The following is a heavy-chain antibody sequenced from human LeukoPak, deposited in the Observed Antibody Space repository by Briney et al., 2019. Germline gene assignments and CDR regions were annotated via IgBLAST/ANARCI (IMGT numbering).Heavy chain of an antibody. V-gene: IGHV3-74*01. Sequence: GGSLRLSCAASGFIFSFYCMHWVRQAPGKGPMWVSRICPDGTGISYADSVKARFTTSRDNAKNTVYLQMNSLREEDTAVYYCVRDFRSADYWGQGTLVTVSS. J-gene: IGHJ4*02. CDR3: VRDFRSADY. CDR1: GFIFSFYC. CDR2: ICPDGTGI.